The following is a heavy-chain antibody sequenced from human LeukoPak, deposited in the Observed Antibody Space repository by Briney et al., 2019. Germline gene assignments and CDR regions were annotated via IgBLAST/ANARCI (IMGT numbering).Heavy chain of an antibody. CDR2: IWDDGSNK. CDR1: GFTFSTYG. J-gene: IGHJ4*02. Sequence: PGRSLRLSCAASGFTFSTYGMHWVRQAPGKGLEWVAVIWDDGSNKNYADSVKGRVTISRDNSQNTLHLQMNSLRAEDTAIYYCARDGGRYSFDYWGQGTLVTVSS. CDR3: ARDGGRYSFDY. V-gene: IGHV3-33*08. D-gene: IGHD3-16*01.